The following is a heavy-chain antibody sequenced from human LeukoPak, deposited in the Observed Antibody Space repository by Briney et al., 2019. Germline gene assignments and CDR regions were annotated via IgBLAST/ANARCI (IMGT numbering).Heavy chain of an antibody. Sequence: GASVKVSCKASGGTFSSYAISWVRQAPGQGLEWMGGIIPIFGTANYAQKFQGRVTITADKSTSTAYMELSSLRSEDTAVYYCARVISWELPYYYYMDVWGKGTTVTVSS. CDR1: GGTFSSYA. J-gene: IGHJ6*03. CDR2: IIPIFGTA. V-gene: IGHV1-69*06. CDR3: ARVISWELPYYYYMDV. D-gene: IGHD1-26*01.